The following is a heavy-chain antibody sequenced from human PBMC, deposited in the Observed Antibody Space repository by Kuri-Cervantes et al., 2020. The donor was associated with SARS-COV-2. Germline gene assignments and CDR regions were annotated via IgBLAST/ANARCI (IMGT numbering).Heavy chain of an antibody. D-gene: IGHD3-16*02. CDR2: INHSGST. Sequence: GSLRLSCAASGFTFSSYAMSWVRQAPGKGLEWIGEINHSGSTNYNPSLKSRVTISVDTSKNQFSLKLSSVTAADTAVYYCARAAFGGVIDLGGQGTLVTVSS. CDR1: GFTFSSYA. CDR3: ARAAFGGVIDL. V-gene: IGHV4-34*01. J-gene: IGHJ4*02.